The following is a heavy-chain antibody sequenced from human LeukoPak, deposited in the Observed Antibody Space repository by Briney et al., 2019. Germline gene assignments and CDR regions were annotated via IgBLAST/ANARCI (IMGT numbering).Heavy chain of an antibody. Sequence: SGGSLRLSCAASGFTFSRHSINWVRQAPGKGLEWVSSISSSSSYIYYADSVKGRFTISRDNAKNSLYLQMNSLRAEDTAVYYCARTYDYVWGSYRYEKNTYFDYWGQGTLVTVSS. CDR3: ARTYDYVWGSYRYEKNTYFDY. CDR1: GFTFSRHS. V-gene: IGHV3-21*01. J-gene: IGHJ4*02. CDR2: ISSSSSYI. D-gene: IGHD3-16*02.